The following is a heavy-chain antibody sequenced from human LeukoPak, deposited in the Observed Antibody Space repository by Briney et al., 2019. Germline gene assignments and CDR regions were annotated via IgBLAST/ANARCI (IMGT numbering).Heavy chain of an antibody. Sequence: GGSLRLSCAASGFTFSSYEVNWVRQAPGKGLEWVSYIGSAGSTIYYADSVKGRFTISRDNAKNSLYLQMNSLRAEDTAVYYCVRANDAFGIWGQGTMVIVSS. V-gene: IGHV3-48*03. CDR1: GFTFSSYE. CDR3: VRANDAFGI. J-gene: IGHJ3*02. CDR2: IGSAGSTI.